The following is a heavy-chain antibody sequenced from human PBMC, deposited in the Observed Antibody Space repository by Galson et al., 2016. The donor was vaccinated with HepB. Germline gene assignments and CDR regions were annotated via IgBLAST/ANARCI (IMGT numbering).Heavy chain of an antibody. J-gene: IGHJ2*01. D-gene: IGHD1-14*01. CDR2: INSDGSST. V-gene: IGHV3-74*01. CDR3: GKEAIATTGAKTKRVWYFDL. Sequence: LRLSCAASGFTFSTYWMHWVRQAPGKGLVWVSRINSDGSSTGFADSVKGRFTISRDNSKNTLYLQMNSLRAEDTAIYYCGKEAIATTGAKTKRVWYFDLWGRGTLVTVSS. CDR1: GFTFSTYW.